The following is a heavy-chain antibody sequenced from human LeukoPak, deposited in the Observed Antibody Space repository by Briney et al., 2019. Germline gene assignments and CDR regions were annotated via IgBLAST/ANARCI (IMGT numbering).Heavy chain of an antibody. J-gene: IGHJ4*02. D-gene: IGHD6-19*01. CDR2: INHSGST. CDR3: ARGRSSSGYDY. CDR1: GRSFSGYY. Sequence: SETLSLTCAVYGRSFSGYYWSWIRQPPGKGLEWIGEINHSGSTNYNPSLKSRVTISVDTSKNQFSLKLSSVTAADTAVYYCARGRSSSGYDYWGQGTLVTVSS. V-gene: IGHV4-34*01.